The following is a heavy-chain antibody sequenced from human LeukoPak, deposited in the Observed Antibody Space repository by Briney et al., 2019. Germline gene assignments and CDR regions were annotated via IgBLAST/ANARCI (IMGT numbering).Heavy chain of an antibody. CDR2: IRSKAYGGTT. CDR3: TSTYYDFWSGEH. J-gene: IGHJ4*01. V-gene: IGHV3-49*04. D-gene: IGHD3-3*01. CDR1: GFTFGDYA. Sequence: PGRSLRLSCTASGFTFGDYAMSWVRQAPGKGLEWAGFIRSKAYGGTTEYAASVKGRFTISRDDSKSIAYLQMNSLKTEDTAVYYCTSTYYDFWSGEHWGQGTLVTVSS.